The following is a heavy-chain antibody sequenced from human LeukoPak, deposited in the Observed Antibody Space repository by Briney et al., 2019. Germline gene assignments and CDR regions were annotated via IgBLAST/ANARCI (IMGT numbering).Heavy chain of an antibody. V-gene: IGHV3-23*01. J-gene: IGHJ4*02. D-gene: IGHD3-22*01. CDR3: AKAMGITMIVVVPDFDY. CDR1: GFTFSSYA. Sequence: GGSLRLSCAASGFTFSSYAMSWVRQAPGKGLEWVSAISGSGGSTYYADSVKGRFTISRDNSKNTRYLQMNSLRAEDTAVYYCAKAMGITMIVVVPDFDYWGQGTLVTVSS. CDR2: ISGSGGST.